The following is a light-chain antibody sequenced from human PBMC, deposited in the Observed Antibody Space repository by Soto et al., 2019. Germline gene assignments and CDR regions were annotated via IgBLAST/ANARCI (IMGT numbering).Light chain of an antibody. J-gene: IGKJ3*01. Sequence: DIQLTQSPAFLSASVGDRVTITCRASQAIHSYLNWYQQKPGKAPNLLIFATSTLQSGVPSRFSGSGSGTDFTLNIRSLPPEDFATYYCQQRETFGPGTKVDIK. CDR3: QQRET. CDR1: QAIHSY. CDR2: ATS. V-gene: IGKV1-39*01.